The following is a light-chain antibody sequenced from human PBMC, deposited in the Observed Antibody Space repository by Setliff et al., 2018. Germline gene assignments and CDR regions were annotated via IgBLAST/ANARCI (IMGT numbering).Light chain of an antibody. CDR3: SSYAGSNNPYV. CDR2: EVS. CDR1: SSDVGGYNY. J-gene: IGLJ1*01. Sequence: SALTQPPSASGSPGQSVTISCTGTSSDVGGYNYVSWYQQHPGKAPKLTIYEVSKRPSGVPGRFSGSKSGNTASLTVSGLQAEDEADYYCSSYAGSNNPYVFGTGTKVTV. V-gene: IGLV2-8*01.